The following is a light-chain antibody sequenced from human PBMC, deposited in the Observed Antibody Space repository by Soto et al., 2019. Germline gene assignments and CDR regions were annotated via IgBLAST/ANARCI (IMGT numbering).Light chain of an antibody. CDR3: CSYAGSYSHYV. J-gene: IGLJ1*01. CDR2: AVT. Sequence: QSVLTQPRSVSGSPGQSVTISCTGTSSDVGGYNYVSWYQQYPGKAPKVMIYAVTKRPSGVPDRISGSKSGNTASLTISGLQAEDEADYHCCSYAGSYSHYVFGTGNKVTVL. V-gene: IGLV2-11*01. CDR1: SSDVGGYNY.